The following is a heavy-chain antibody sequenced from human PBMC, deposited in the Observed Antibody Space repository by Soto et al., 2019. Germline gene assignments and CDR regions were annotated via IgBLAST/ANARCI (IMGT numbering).Heavy chain of an antibody. CDR1: GFTFSSYG. D-gene: IGHD6-13*01. CDR2: ISYDGSNK. CDR3: AKDKASSSLYGVDY. Sequence: QVQLVESGGGVVQPGRSLRLSCAASGFTFSSYGMHWVRQAPGKGLEWVAVISYDGSNKYYADSVKGRFTISRDNSKNTLYLQMNSLRAEDTAVYYCAKDKASSSLYGVDYWGQGTLVTVSS. J-gene: IGHJ4*02. V-gene: IGHV3-30*18.